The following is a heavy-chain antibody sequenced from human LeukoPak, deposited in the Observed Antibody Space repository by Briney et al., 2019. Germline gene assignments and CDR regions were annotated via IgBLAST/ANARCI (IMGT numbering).Heavy chain of an antibody. J-gene: IGHJ6*02. Sequence: GASVKVSCKASGYTFTSYGISWVRQAPGQGLEWMGWISAYNGNTNYAQKLQGRVTMTTDTSTSTAYMELRSLRSDDTAVYYCARDPVSPDGYNSYYYYGMDVWGQGTTVTVSS. D-gene: IGHD5-24*01. V-gene: IGHV1-18*01. CDR1: GYTFTSYG. CDR3: ARDPVSPDGYNSYYYYGMDV. CDR2: ISAYNGNT.